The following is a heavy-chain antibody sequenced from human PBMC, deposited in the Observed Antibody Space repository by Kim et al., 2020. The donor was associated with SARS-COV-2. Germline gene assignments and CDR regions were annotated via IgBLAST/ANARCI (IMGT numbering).Heavy chain of an antibody. Sequence: GGSLRLSCAASGFSFSSHVMHWVRKAPGMGLEWVVLISYEGSTQKYTDSVKGRFTVSRDNSKNTLFLQMNSLRPEDTAVYYCARNLVGDTDLGPWGQGTLVTASS. CDR2: ISYEGSTQ. CDR3: ARNLVGDTDLGP. D-gene: IGHD1-26*01. CDR1: GFSFSSHV. V-gene: IGHV3-30*03. J-gene: IGHJ5*02.